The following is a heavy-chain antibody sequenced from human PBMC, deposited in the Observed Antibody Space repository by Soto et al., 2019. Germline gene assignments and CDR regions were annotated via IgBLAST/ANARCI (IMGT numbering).Heavy chain of an antibody. CDR2: ISGSGDTI. Sequence: EVQVLESGGGLVQPGGSLRLSCVASGFTFSDFAMSWVRQAPGKGLEWVSSISGSGDTIYYTDSAKGRFTISRDNSNNTLYLQMHSLRADDTAEYFCAKLRGDGWHFHYWGQGTLVAVSS. D-gene: IGHD6-19*01. CDR1: GFTFSDFA. CDR3: AKLRGDGWHFHY. V-gene: IGHV3-23*01. J-gene: IGHJ4*02.